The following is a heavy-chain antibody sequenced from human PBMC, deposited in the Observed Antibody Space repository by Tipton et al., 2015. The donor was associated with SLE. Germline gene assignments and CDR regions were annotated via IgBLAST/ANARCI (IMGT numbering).Heavy chain of an antibody. D-gene: IGHD2-15*01. CDR2: ISYDGINK. J-gene: IGHJ4*02. Sequence: SLRLSCAASGFTFSSYAMHWVRQAPGKGLEWVAVISYDGINKYYADSVKGRFTISRDNSKNRLYMQMNSLRAEDTAVYYCAASLVDYFDYWGQGTLVTVSS. CDR3: AASLVDYFDY. V-gene: IGHV3-30*03. CDR1: GFTFSSYA.